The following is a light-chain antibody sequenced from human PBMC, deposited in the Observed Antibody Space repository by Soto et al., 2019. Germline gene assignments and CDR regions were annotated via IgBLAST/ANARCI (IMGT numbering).Light chain of an antibody. J-gene: IGKJ2*01. Sequence: DIQMTQSPSSLSASVGDRVTITCQASQDISNYLNWYQQKPGKAPKLLIYDASNLETGVPSRFSGSGSGTDVTFTISSLQPEDIATYYCQQYDNLPPYTVGQGTKLEIK. V-gene: IGKV1-33*01. CDR2: DAS. CDR1: QDISNY. CDR3: QQYDNLPPYT.